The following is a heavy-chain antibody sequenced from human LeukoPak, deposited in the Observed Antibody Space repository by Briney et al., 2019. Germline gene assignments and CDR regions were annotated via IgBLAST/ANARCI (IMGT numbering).Heavy chain of an antibody. J-gene: IGHJ5*02. Sequence: EASVKVSCKASGGTFSSYAISWVRQAPGQGLEWMGWMNPNSGNTGYAQKFQGRVTMTRNTSISTAYMELSSLRSEDTAMYYCASTAIFWSTPFDPWGQGTLVTVSS. D-gene: IGHD3-9*01. CDR2: MNPNSGNT. CDR3: ASTAIFWSTPFDP. CDR1: GGTFSSYA. V-gene: IGHV1-8*02.